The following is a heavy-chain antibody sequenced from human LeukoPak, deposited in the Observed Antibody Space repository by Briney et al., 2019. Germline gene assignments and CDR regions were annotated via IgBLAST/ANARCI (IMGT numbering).Heavy chain of an antibody. Sequence: GGSLRLSCAASGYTFSSHGMYWVRQAPGKGVEGVALIWYDGSQKYYADSVKGRFTISTDNSNNTLSLQMHRLSAEDTAVYFCASLYSSGWADYWGQGTLVTVSS. D-gene: IGHD6-19*01. J-gene: IGHJ4*02. CDR3: ASLYSSGWADY. CDR1: GYTFSSHG. V-gene: IGHV3-33*01. CDR2: IWYDGSQK.